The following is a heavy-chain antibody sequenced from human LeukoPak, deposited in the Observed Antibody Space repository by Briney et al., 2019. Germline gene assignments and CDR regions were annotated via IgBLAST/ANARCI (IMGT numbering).Heavy chain of an antibody. Sequence: ASVKVSCKASGYTFTGYYMHWVRQAPGQGLEWMGWINPNSGGTNYAQKFQGRVTMTRDTSISTAYMELSRLRSDDTAVYYCARMEHRINNYYYMDVWGKGTTVTVSS. CDR2: INPNSGGT. CDR3: ARMEHRINNYYYMDV. V-gene: IGHV1-2*02. D-gene: IGHD1/OR15-1a*01. J-gene: IGHJ6*03. CDR1: GYTFTGYY.